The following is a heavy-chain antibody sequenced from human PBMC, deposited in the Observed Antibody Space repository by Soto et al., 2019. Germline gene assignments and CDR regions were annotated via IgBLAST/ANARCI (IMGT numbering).Heavy chain of an antibody. Sequence: GGSLRLSCAASGFTVSSNYMSRVRQAPGKGLEWVSVIYSGGSTYYADSVKGRFTISRDNAKNSLYLQMNSLRAEDTALYYCARTYYDTSGYKYWGQGTLVTVSS. J-gene: IGHJ4*02. CDR2: IYSGGST. V-gene: IGHV3-53*01. D-gene: IGHD3-22*01. CDR1: GFTVSSNY. CDR3: ARTYYDTSGYKY.